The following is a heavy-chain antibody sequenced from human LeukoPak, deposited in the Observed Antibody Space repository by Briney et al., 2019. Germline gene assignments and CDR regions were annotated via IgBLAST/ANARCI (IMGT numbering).Heavy chain of an antibody. V-gene: IGHV1-2*02. D-gene: IGHD3-10*01. CDR2: INPNSGGT. Sequence: ASVKVSCKASGYTFSGYYIHCVRPAPEQGLECMCWINPNSGGTNYAQKFQGRVSITRDKSIRTAYLELRRLRCDDTAVYYCARDISRVRGIISPFGCWGQGTLVTVAS. CDR3: ARDISRVRGIISPFGC. CDR1: GYTFSGYY. J-gene: IGHJ4*02.